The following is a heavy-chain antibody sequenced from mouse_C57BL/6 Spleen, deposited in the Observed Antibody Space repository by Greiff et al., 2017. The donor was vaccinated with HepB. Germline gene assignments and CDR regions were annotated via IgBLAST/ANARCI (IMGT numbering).Heavy chain of an antibody. CDR1: GYTFTSYW. D-gene: IGHD2-2*01. CDR3: ARSPLWLRREMDY. Sequence: VQLQQPGTELVKPGASVKLSCKASGYTFTSYWMHWVKQRPGQGLEWIGNINPSNGGTNYNEKFKGKATLTVDKSSSTAYMQLSSLTSEDSAVYYCARSPLWLRREMDYWGQGTSVTVSS. J-gene: IGHJ4*01. V-gene: IGHV1-53*01. CDR2: INPSNGGT.